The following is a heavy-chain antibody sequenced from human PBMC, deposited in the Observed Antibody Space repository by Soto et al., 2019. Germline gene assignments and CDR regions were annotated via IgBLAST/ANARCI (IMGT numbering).Heavy chain of an antibody. D-gene: IGHD4-17*01. Sequence: TLSLTCSVSGCSISSGGYSWSWIRQPPGKGLEWIGYIYHSGSTYYNPSLKSRVTISVDRSKNQFSLKLSSVTAADTAVYYCARTDYGGNSGWFDHWGQGTLVTVSS. CDR2: IYHSGST. CDR3: ARTDYGGNSGWFDH. J-gene: IGHJ5*02. CDR1: GCSISSGGYS. V-gene: IGHV4-30-2*01.